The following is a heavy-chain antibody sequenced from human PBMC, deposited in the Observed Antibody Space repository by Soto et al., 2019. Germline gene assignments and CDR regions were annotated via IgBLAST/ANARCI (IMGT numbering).Heavy chain of an antibody. CDR1: GYTFTSYG. CDR2: ISAYNGNT. J-gene: IGHJ5*02. CDR3: ARESGIWFGELYSGWFDP. V-gene: IGHV1-18*01. D-gene: IGHD3-10*01. Sequence: QVQLVQSGAEVKKPGASVKVSCKASGYTFTSYGISWVRQAPGQGLEWMGWISAYNGNTNYAQKLQGRVTMTTDTTTSTAYMELRSLRSDDTAVYYCARESGIWFGELYSGWFDPWGQGTLVTVSS.